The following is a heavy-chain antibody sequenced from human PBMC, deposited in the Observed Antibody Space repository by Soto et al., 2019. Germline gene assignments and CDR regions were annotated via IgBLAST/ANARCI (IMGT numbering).Heavy chain of an antibody. CDR1: GGSFSGYY. J-gene: IGHJ4*02. Sequence: PSETLSLTCAVYGGSFSGYYWSWIRQPPGKGLEWIGEINHSGSTNYNPSLKSRVTISVDTSKNQFSLKLSSVTAADTAVYYCRTVGPAASLDYWGQGTLVTVSS. V-gene: IGHV4-34*01. CDR2: INHSGST. CDR3: RTVGPAASLDY. D-gene: IGHD2-2*01.